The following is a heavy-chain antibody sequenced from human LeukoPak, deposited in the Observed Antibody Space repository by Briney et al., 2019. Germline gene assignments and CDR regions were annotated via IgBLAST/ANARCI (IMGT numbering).Heavy chain of an antibody. J-gene: IGHJ4*02. D-gene: IGHD4-17*01. CDR2: IYTSGST. CDR3: ARLGAYGDYAR. CDR1: GGSISSYY. Sequence: SETLSLTCTVSGGSISSYYWSWIRQPAGKGLEWIGRIYTSGSTNYNPSLKSRVTISVDTPKNQFSLKLSSVTAADTAVYYCARLGAYGDYARWGQGTLVTVSS. V-gene: IGHV4-4*07.